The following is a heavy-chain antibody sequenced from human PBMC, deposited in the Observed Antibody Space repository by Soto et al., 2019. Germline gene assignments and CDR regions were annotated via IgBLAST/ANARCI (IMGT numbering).Heavy chain of an antibody. J-gene: IGHJ4*02. CDR3: ARHDFWSGYYLFDY. V-gene: IGHV4-4*07. D-gene: IGHD3-3*01. Sequence: QVQLQESGPGLVKPSETLSLTCTVSGGSISSYYWSWIRQPAGKGLEWIGRIYTSGSTNYNPSLKSRVTMSVDTSKNQFSLKLNSVTAADTAVYYCARHDFWSGYYLFDYWGQGTLVTVSS. CDR1: GGSISSYY. CDR2: IYTSGST.